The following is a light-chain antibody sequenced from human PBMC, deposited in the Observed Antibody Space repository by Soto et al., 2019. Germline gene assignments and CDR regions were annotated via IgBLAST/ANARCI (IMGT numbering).Light chain of an antibody. CDR1: QSVSNSS. CDR3: QQYGSSPLS. V-gene: IGKV3-20*01. CDR2: GPS. J-gene: IGKJ4*01. Sequence: EIVLTQSPGTLSLSPGERATLSCRASQSVSNSSLAWYQQNPGQAPRLLIYGPSSRATGIPDRFSGSGSGTDFTLTISRLEPGDFAVYYCQQYGSSPLSFGGGTRVEIK.